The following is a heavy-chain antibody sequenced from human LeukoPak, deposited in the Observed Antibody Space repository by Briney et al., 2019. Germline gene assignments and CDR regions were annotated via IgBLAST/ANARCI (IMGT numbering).Heavy chain of an antibody. CDR2: SGHTGGT. J-gene: IGHJ4*02. Sequence: SETLSLTCVVSGGSASEPFWWWWIRQPPGKGREWMGESGHTGGTRYNPSLQSRVTISVNLSKNQSSLRLSSVTAADTATYYCTTAVCFHSDYWAQGALVTVSS. V-gene: IGHV4-34*01. CDR3: TTAVCFHSDY. CDR1: GGSASEPF. D-gene: IGHD2-15*01.